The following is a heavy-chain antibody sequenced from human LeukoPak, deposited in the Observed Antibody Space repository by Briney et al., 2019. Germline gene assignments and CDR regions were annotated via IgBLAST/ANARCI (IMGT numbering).Heavy chain of an antibody. D-gene: IGHD5-18*01. V-gene: IGHV1-2*06. CDR1: GYTLTVYY. CDR2: INPNSGDT. CDR3: AREGSGYTYGRGSYFDY. J-gene: IGHJ4*01. Sequence: ASVKVSCKAPGYTLTVYYIHWVRQAPGQGLEWMGRINPNSGDTNFAQKFQGGVTMTRDTSISTAYMDLSGLRPDDTAVYYCAREGSGYTYGRGSYFDYWGHGILVTVSS.